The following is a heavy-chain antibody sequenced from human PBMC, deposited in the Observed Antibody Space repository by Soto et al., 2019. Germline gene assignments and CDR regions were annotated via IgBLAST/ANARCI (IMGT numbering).Heavy chain of an antibody. V-gene: IGHV3-48*02. J-gene: IGHJ4*02. Sequence: PGGSLRLSCAASGFTFSSYSMNWVRQAPGKGLEWVSYISSSSSTIYYADSVKGRFTISRDNAKNSLYLQMNSLRDEDTAVYYCARDSISTYDFWSGYHNFDYWGQGTLVTVSS. CDR3: ARDSISTYDFWSGYHNFDY. CDR1: GFTFSSYS. CDR2: ISSSSSTI. D-gene: IGHD3-3*01.